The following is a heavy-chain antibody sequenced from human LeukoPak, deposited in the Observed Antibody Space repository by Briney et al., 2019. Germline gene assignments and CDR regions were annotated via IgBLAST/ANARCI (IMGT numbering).Heavy chain of an antibody. CDR1: GFTFSSYA. J-gene: IGHJ6*02. CDR2: ISGSGGST. Sequence: GGSLRLSCAASGFTFSSYAMSWVRQAPGKGLEWVSAISGSGGSTYYADSVKGRFAISRDNSKNTLYLQMNSLRAEDTAVYHCAKGYSTLNYYGMDAWGQGTTVTVSS. V-gene: IGHV3-23*01. D-gene: IGHD4-11*01. CDR3: AKGYSTLNYYGMDA.